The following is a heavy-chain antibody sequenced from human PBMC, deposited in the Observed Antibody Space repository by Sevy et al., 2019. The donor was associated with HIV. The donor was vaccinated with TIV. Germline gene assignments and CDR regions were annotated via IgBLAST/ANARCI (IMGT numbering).Heavy chain of an antibody. CDR3: AKALINWDGLDV. CDR1: GFTFSSYR. J-gene: IGHJ6*02. Sequence: GGSLRLSCAASGFTFSSYRINWVRQAPWKGLEWVSSISGLSNYIFYSDSVKGRFTISRDNAKNSVYLQMNSLRAEDTAVYFCAKALINWDGLDVWGQGTTVTVSS. D-gene: IGHD7-27*01. V-gene: IGHV3-21*01. CDR2: ISGLSNYI.